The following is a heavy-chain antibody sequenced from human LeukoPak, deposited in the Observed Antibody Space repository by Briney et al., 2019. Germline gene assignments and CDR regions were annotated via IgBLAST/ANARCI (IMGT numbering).Heavy chain of an antibody. CDR2: INHSGST. V-gene: IGHV4-34*01. Sequence: PSETLSLTCAVYGGSFRGYYWSWVRQPPGKGLEWIGEINHSGSTNYNPSLKSRVTISVDTSKNQFSLKLSSGTAADTAVYYCARGRNYRFGNDYWGQGTLVTVSS. D-gene: IGHD3-16*01. CDR1: GGSFRGYY. CDR3: ARGRNYRFGNDY. J-gene: IGHJ4*02.